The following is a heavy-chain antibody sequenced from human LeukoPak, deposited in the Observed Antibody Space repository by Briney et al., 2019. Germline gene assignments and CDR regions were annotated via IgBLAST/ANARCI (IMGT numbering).Heavy chain of an antibody. CDR2: IKPDGSER. D-gene: IGHD6-13*01. CDR1: GFTFSSYW. Sequence: PGGSLRLSCSASGFTFSSYWMSWVRQAPGEGLEWVANIKPDGSERYNVDSVKGRFTISRDNAKDSLYLQMNSLRAEDTAVYYCARDRSWYDYWGQGTLVTVSS. J-gene: IGHJ4*02. V-gene: IGHV3-7*05. CDR3: ARDRSWYDY.